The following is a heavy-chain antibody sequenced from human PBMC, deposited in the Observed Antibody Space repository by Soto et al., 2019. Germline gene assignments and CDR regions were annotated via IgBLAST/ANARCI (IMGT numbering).Heavy chain of an antibody. CDR2: IDPSDSYT. V-gene: IGHV5-10-1*01. D-gene: IGHD2-21*02. CDR1: GYSFTSYW. CDR3: ARGWCGGDCYSGYYYYYGMDV. J-gene: IGHJ6*02. Sequence: PGESLKISCKGSGYSFTSYWISWVRQMPGKGLEWMGRIDPSDSYTNYSPSFQGHVTISADKSISTAYLQWSSLKASDTAMYYCARGWCGGDCYSGYYYYYGMDVWGQGTTVTVS.